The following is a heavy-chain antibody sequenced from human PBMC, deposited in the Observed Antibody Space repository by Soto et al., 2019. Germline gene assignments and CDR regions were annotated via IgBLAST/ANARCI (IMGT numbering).Heavy chain of an antibody. V-gene: IGHV3-33*01. Sequence: GGSLRLSCAASGFTFSSYGMHWVRQAPGKGLEWVAVIWYDGSNKYYADSVKGRFTISRDNSKNTLYLQMNSLRAEDTAVYYCARVPDAAAGPDYWGQGTLVTVSS. CDR1: GFTFSSYG. CDR3: ARVPDAAAGPDY. J-gene: IGHJ4*02. CDR2: IWYDGSNK. D-gene: IGHD6-13*01.